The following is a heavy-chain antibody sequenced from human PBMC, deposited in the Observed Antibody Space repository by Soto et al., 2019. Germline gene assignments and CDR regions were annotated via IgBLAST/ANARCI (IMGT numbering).Heavy chain of an antibody. Sequence: GGTLRLSCAAPGFNFNIHALHWIRQAPGEGLEWVAVMSPGGNSQYYADSVKGGFAIPRDTSKSTLYLQMTSLRPEDTAVYYCASGAAFYYDTSRYWGQGTLVTVSS. J-gene: IGHJ4*02. CDR2: MSPGGNSQ. V-gene: IGHV3-30*09. CDR3: ASGAAFYYDTSRY. CDR1: GFNFNIHA. D-gene: IGHD3-22*01.